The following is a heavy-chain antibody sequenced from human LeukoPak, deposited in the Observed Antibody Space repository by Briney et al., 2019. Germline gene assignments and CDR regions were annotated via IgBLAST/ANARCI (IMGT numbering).Heavy chain of an antibody. CDR3: AKEFALSTNSVPYIWFDT. V-gene: IGHV3-23*01. CDR1: GFTFRSYA. D-gene: IGHD2-8*01. CDR2: ITGSGDST. J-gene: IGHJ5*02. Sequence: GGSLRLSCAASGFTFRSYAMNWVRQAPGEGLEWVSTITGSGDSTYYADSMKGRFTISRDNSENTLYLQMNSLRAEDTAIYYCAKEFALSTNSVPYIWFDTWGQGTLVTVSS.